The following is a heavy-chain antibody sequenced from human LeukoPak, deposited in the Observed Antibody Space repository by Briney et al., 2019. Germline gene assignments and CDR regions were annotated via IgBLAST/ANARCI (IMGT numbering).Heavy chain of an antibody. V-gene: IGHV1-24*01. J-gene: IGHJ3*02. CDR3: ATDQEGAFDI. CDR1: GYTFTSYD. CDR2: FDPEDGET. Sequence: ASVKVSCKASGYTFTSYDINWVRQAPGKGLEWMGGFDPEDGETIYAQKFQGRVTMTEDTSTDTAYMELSSLRSEDTAVYYCATDQEGAFDIWGQGTMVTVSS.